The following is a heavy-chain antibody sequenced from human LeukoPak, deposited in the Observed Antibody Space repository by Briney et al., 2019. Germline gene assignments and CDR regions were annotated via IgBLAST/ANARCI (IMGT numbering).Heavy chain of an antibody. V-gene: IGHV1-8*03. CDR3: ARGDGYNLGYDAFDI. CDR2: MNPNSGNT. D-gene: IGHD5-24*01. J-gene: IGHJ3*02. CDR1: GYTFTGYY. Sequence: ASVKVSCKASGYTFTGYYMHWVRQATGQGLEWMGWMNPNSGNTGYAQNFQGRVTITTNTSISTAYMELSSLRSEDTAVYYCARGDGYNLGYDAFDIWGQGTMVTVSS.